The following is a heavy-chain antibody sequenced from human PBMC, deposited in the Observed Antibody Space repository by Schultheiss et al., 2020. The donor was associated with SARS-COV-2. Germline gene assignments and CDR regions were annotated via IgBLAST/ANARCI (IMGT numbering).Heavy chain of an antibody. Sequence: ETLSLTCAVYGGSFSGYYWSWIRQPPGKGLEWVSVIYSGGSTYYADSVKGRFTISRDNSKNTLYLQMNSLRAEDTAVYYCARDQGKNAFDIWGQGTMVTVSS. CDR1: GGSFSGYY. V-gene: IGHV3-66*01. J-gene: IGHJ3*02. CDR2: IYSGGST. CDR3: ARDQGKNAFDI.